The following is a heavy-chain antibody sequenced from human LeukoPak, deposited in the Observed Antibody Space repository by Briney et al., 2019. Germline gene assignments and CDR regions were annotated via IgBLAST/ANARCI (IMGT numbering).Heavy chain of an antibody. CDR3: ARHGGNSYYFDY. V-gene: IGHV3-23*01. CDR2: ISAGGGST. Sequence: GGSLRLSCAASGFTFSAFAMTWVRQAPGKGLEWVSLISAGGGSTYDADSVKGRFSISRDNSKNTLYLHMNSLTAEDTAVYYCARHGGNSYYFDYWGQGTLVTVSS. J-gene: IGHJ4*02. CDR1: GFTFSAFA. D-gene: IGHD4-23*01.